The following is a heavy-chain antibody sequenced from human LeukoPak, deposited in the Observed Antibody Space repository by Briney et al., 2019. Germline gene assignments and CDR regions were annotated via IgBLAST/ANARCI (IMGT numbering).Heavy chain of an antibody. V-gene: IGHV1-3*01. CDR3: ARNVIGKADFDY. J-gene: IGHJ4*02. CDR2: INADNGNT. CDR1: GYAFTTCA. Sequence: GASVKVSCKASGYAFTTCAMHWVRQAPGQSLEWMGWINADNGNTQYSQKFQGRVTITRDTSASTAYMELSSLRSDDTAVYYCARNVIGKADFDYWGQGTLVTVSS. D-gene: IGHD2-21*01.